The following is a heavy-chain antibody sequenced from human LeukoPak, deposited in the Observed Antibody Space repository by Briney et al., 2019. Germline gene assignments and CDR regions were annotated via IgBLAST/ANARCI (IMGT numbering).Heavy chain of an antibody. J-gene: IGHJ4*02. CDR3: ARDRSISAAGDTY. D-gene: IGHD6-13*01. V-gene: IGHV3-74*01. CDR2: VKRDGSST. Sequence: GGSLRLSCAHPGFTFSDYRMHSVREAPGEGLVRVSRVKRDGSSTSYADSVKGRFTNSRDNAKNTLSLQMNSLRAEDTAVYYCARDRSISAAGDTYWGQGTLVTVSS. CDR1: GFTFSDYR.